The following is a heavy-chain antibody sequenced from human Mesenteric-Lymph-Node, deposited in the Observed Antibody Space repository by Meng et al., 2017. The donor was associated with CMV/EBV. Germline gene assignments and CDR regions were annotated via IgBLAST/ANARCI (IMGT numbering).Heavy chain of an antibody. J-gene: IGHJ3*02. CDR1: GFTVSRNY. CDR3: ARVYGDYEDAFDI. V-gene: IGHV3-53*01. D-gene: IGHD4-17*01. CDR2: TYSGGST. Sequence: GESLKISCAASGFTVSRNYMSWVRQAPGRGLEWVSITYSGGSTYYADSVKGRFTISRDNSKNTMYLQMNSLRAEDTAVYYCARVYGDYEDAFDIWGQGTMVTVSS.